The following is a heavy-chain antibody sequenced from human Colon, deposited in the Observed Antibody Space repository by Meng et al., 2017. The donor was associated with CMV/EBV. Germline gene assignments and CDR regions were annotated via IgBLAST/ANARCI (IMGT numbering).Heavy chain of an antibody. CDR3: AKVSAGYDILTGYLYFDY. CDR1: GFTFNAYA. J-gene: IGHJ4*02. CDR2: ISSSSGRS. V-gene: IGHV3-23*01. D-gene: IGHD3-9*01. Sequence: GESLKISCAASGFTFNAYAMSWVRQVPGKGLQWVAAISSSSGRSYYADSVKGRFTISRDNSKNTLYLQMNSLRAEDTAVYYCAKVSAGYDILTGYLYFDYWGQGTLVTVSS.